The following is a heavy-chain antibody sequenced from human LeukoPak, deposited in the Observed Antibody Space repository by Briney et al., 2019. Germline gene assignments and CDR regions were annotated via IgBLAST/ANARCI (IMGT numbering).Heavy chain of an antibody. CDR3: TTHGSPSDFDY. J-gene: IGHJ4*02. Sequence: GGSLRLSSAASGFTFSNAWMSWVRQAPGKGLEWVGRIKSKPAGGTTDHAAPVKGRFTISRDDSKNTLYLQMNSLKTEDTAVYYCTTHGSPSDFDYWGQGTLVTVSS. D-gene: IGHD2-15*01. V-gene: IGHV3-15*01. CDR2: IKSKPAGGTT. CDR1: GFTFSNAW.